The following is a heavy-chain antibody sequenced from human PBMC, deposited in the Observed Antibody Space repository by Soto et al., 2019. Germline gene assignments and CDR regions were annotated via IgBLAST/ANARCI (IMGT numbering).Heavy chain of an antibody. Sequence: WGSLRLSCAASGLTFSGYALRWIRQAPVKGLEWVSAISGSGGGTYYADSVKGRFTISRDNSRNTLYLQMNSLRAEDTAVYYCAKDLEVVMGEDPFDYWGQGTLVTVSS. CDR1: GLTFSGYA. CDR3: AKDLEVVMGEDPFDY. J-gene: IGHJ4*02. CDR2: ISGSGGGT. V-gene: IGHV3-23*01. D-gene: IGHD1-1*01.